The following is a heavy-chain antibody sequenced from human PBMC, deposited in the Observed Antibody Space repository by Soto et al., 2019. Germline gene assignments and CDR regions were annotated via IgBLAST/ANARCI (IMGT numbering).Heavy chain of an antibody. D-gene: IGHD2-15*01. J-gene: IGHJ3*02. V-gene: IGHV3-30*18. CDR3: AKEALAMGYCSGGSCRSRNAFDI. Sequence: QVQLVESGGGVVQPGRSLRLSCAASGFTFSSYGMHWVRQAPGKGLEWVAVISYDGSNKYYADSVKGRFTISRDNSKNTVYLPMNSLRAEDTAVYYCAKEALAMGYCSGGSCRSRNAFDIWGQGTMVTVSS. CDR2: ISYDGSNK. CDR1: GFTFSSYG.